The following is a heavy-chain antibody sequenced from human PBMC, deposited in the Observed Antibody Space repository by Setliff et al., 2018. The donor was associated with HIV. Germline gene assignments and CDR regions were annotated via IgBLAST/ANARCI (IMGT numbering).Heavy chain of an antibody. D-gene: IGHD3-10*01. CDR1: GYAFTSYY. V-gene: IGHV1-46*01. Sequence: ASVKVSCKASGYAFTSYYMHWVRQAPGPGLEWMGMINPSGGRTSYAQKFQGRVTMTRDTSTSTVYMELSSLRSEDTAVYYCARRGSRGDYYYYMDVWGKGTTVTVSS. CDR3: ARRGSRGDYYYYMDV. CDR2: INPSGGRT. J-gene: IGHJ6*03.